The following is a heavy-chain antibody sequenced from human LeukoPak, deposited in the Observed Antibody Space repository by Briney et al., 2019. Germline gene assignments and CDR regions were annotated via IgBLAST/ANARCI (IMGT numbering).Heavy chain of an antibody. Sequence: ASVKVSCKASGYTFTSYAMNWVRQAPGQGLEWMGWINTNTGNPTYAQGFTGRFVFSLDTSVSTAYLQISSLKAEDTAVYYCARETPRKGSGSYSQLIAWGQGTLVTVSS. V-gene: IGHV7-4-1*02. D-gene: IGHD3-10*01. J-gene: IGHJ4*02. CDR1: GYTFTSYA. CDR3: ARETPRKGSGSYSQLIA. CDR2: INTNTGNP.